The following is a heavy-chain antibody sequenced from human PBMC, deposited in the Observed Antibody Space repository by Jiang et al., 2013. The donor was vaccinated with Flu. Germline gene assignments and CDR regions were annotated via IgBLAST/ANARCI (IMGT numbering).Heavy chain of an antibody. CDR1: GGSFSGYY. Sequence: PSETLSLTCAVYGGSFSGYYWSWIRQPPGKGLEWIGEINHSGSTNYNPSLKSRVTISVDTSKNQFSLKLSSVTAADTAVYYCARGRKGQWLGHFDYWGQGTLVTVSS. J-gene: IGHJ4*02. V-gene: IGHV4-34*01. CDR3: ARGRKGQWLGHFDY. CDR2: INHSGST. D-gene: IGHD6-19*01.